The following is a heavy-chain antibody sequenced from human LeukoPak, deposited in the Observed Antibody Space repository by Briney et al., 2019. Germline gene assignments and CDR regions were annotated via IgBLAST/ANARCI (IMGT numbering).Heavy chain of an antibody. CDR3: ASGMLRGLAPIVLDF. CDR2: IYHSGST. Sequence: SETLSLTCTVSGYSISSGYYWGWIRQPPGKGLEWIGSIYHSGSTYYNPSLKSRVTISVDTSKNQFSLKLSSVTAADTAVYYCASGMLRGLAPIVLDFWGQGTLVTVSS. CDR1: GYSISSGYY. J-gene: IGHJ4*02. V-gene: IGHV4-38-2*02. D-gene: IGHD3-10*01.